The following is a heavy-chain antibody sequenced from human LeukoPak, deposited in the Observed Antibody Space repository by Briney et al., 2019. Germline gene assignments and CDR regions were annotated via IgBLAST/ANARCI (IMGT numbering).Heavy chain of an antibody. CDR3: AKDVATMVRGVGD. CDR1: GFTFSSYG. Sequence: GGSLRLSCAASGFTFSSYGMHWVRQAPGKGLEWVAVISYDGSNKYYADSVKGRFTISRDNSKNTLYLQMNSLRAEDTAVYYCAKDVATMVRGVGDWGQGTLVTVSS. D-gene: IGHD3-10*01. CDR2: ISYDGSNK. J-gene: IGHJ4*02. V-gene: IGHV3-30*18.